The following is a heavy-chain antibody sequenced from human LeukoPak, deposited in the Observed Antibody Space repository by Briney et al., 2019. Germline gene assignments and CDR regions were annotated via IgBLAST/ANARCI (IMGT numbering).Heavy chain of an antibody. CDR1: GYTFTSYG. V-gene: IGHV1-18*01. Sequence: GASVKVSCKASGYTFTSYGISWVRQAPGQGLEWMGWISRYTGNTNYALQLQGRVTMTTDTSTSTAYMELRSLRSDDTAVYYCARDRVLWYYYYYMDVWGKGTTVTVSS. CDR2: ISRYTGNT. CDR3: ARDRVLWYYYYYMDV. J-gene: IGHJ6*03.